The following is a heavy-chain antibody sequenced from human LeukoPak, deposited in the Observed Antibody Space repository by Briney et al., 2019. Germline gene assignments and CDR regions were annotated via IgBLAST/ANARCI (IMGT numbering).Heavy chain of an antibody. J-gene: IGHJ4*02. V-gene: IGHV3-7*04. CDR1: GFTFRRYW. CDR2: INEDESKE. Sequence: GGSLRLSCAASGFTFRRYWMSWVRQAPGKGLEWVGNINEDESKEYYMDSVRGRFTISRDNAKNSLYLQMNSLRAEDTAVYYCTRDSPGYGAYDFDWGQGTLVTVSS. D-gene: IGHD5-12*01. CDR3: TRDSPGYGAYDFD.